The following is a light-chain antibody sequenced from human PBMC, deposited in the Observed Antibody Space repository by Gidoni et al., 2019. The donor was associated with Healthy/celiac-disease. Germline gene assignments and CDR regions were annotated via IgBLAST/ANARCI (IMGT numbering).Light chain of an antibody. CDR2: KDS. V-gene: IGLV3-25*03. Sequence: YELTQPPSVSVSPGQTARITCSGDALPKQYAYWYQQKTGQPPVLVIYKDSERPSGIPELFSGSSSGTTVTLTISGVQAEDEADYYCQSADSSGTYDVFGTGTKVTVL. J-gene: IGLJ1*01. CDR1: ALPKQY. CDR3: QSADSSGTYDV.